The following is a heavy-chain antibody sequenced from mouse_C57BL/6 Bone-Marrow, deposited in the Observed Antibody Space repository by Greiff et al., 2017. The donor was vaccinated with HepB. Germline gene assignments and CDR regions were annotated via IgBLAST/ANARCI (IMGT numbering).Heavy chain of an antibody. D-gene: IGHD2-4*01. CDR3: ARIGTMIRIPYYYAMDY. V-gene: IGHV8-8*01. CDR2: IWWDDDK. CDR1: GFSLSTFGMG. Sequence: QVTLKECGPGILQPSQTLSLTCSFSGFSLSTFGMGVGWIRQPSGKGLEWLAHIWWDDDKYYNPALKSRLTISKDTSKNQVFLKIANVDTADTATYYCARIGTMIRIPYYYAMDYWGQGTSVTVSS. J-gene: IGHJ4*01.